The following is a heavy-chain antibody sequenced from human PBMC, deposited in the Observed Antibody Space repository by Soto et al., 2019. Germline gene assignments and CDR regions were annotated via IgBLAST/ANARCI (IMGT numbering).Heavy chain of an antibody. Sequence: PSGTLSLTCAVYGWSFSSYFLSWIRQPPGKGLEWIGEINHSGSTNYNPSLKSRITISVDTSPKQFSLNLRSVNAADTAVYYCARAHVMVVAGSTFVYWGHGTLVTVSS. CDR2: INHSGST. V-gene: IGHV4-34*01. D-gene: IGHD6-19*01. J-gene: IGHJ4*01. CDR1: GWSFSSYF. CDR3: ARAHVMVVAGSTFVY.